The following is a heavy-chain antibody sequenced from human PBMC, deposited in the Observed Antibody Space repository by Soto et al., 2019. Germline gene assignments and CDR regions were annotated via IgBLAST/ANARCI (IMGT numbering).Heavy chain of an antibody. Sequence: QIHLVQSGAEVKKPGPSVKVSCQGSGYGFTTYGITWVRQARGKGLEWMAWISAHNGNTNYAQKLQGRVTVTRDTSTSTAYMELRSLRSDDTAVYYGARRSYGEYWGQRVLVTVSS. CDR1: GYGFTTYG. V-gene: IGHV1-18*01. D-gene: IGHD3-10*01. CDR3: ARRSYGEY. J-gene: IGHJ4*02. CDR2: ISAHNGNT.